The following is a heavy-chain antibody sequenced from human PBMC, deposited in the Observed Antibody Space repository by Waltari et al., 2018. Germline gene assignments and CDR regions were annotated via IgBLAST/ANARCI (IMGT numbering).Heavy chain of an antibody. V-gene: IGHV3-23*01. D-gene: IGHD6-13*01. J-gene: IGHJ4*02. CDR2: ISGSGGST. CDR3: TTDSPAAAGTGDY. CDR1: GFTFSSYA. Sequence: EVQLLESGGGLVQPGGSLRLSCAASGFTFSSYAMSWVRQAPGKGLEWVSAISGSGGSTYYADSVKGRFTISRDNSKNTLYLQMNSLKTEDTAVYYCTTDSPAAAGTGDYWGQGTLVTVSS.